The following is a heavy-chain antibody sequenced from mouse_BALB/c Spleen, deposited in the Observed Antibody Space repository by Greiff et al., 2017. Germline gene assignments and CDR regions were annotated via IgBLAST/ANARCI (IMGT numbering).Heavy chain of an antibody. CDR2: ISYSGST. J-gene: IGHJ3*01. Sequence: EVQLQESGPGLVKPSQSLSLTCTVTGYSITSDYAWNWIRQFPGNKLEWMGYISYSGSTSYNPSLKSRISITRDTSKNQFFLQLNSVTTEDTATYYCARSYGRFAYWGQGTLVTVSA. CDR1: GYSITSDYA. V-gene: IGHV3-2*02. CDR3: ARSYGRFAY. D-gene: IGHD2-10*02.